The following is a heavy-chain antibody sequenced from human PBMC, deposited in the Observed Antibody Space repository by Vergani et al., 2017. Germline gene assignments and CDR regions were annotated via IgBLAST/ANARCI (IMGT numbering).Heavy chain of an antibody. CDR3: ARGEGDIVVVPGSGSYSGNWFDP. CDR2: ISAYNGNT. J-gene: IGHJ5*02. Sequence: QVQLVQSGAEVKKPGASVKVSCKASGFTFTSYGISWVRQAPGQGLEWMGWISAYNGNTNYAHKIQGRVTMTTDTSTSTAYMELRGLRSDDTVVYYCARGEGDIVVVPGSGSYSGNWFDPWGQGTLVTVSS. CDR1: GFTFTSYG. D-gene: IGHD2-2*01. V-gene: IGHV1-18*04.